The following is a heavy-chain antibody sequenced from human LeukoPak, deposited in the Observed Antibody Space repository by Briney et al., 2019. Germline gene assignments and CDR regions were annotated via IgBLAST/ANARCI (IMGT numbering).Heavy chain of an antibody. CDR2: IIPIFGTA. D-gene: IGHD5-24*01. J-gene: IGHJ4*02. CDR3: ARGAGDGWYYFDY. V-gene: IGHV1-69*06. Sequence: ASVKVSCKASGGTFSCYAISWVRQAPGHGLEWMGGIIPIFGTANYAQKFQGRVTITADKSTSTAYMELSSLRSEDTAVYYCARGAGDGWYYFDYWGQGTLVTVSS. CDR1: GGTFSCYA.